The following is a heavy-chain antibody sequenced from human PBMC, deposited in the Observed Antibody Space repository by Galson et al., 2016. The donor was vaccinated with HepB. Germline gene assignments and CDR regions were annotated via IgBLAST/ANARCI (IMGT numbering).Heavy chain of an antibody. CDR2: MYNTGRT. V-gene: IGHV3-53*01. Sequence: SLRLSCAASGFSVSQSYMSWVRQAPGKGLEWVSVMYNTGRTDYADSVKGRFTISRDNSKNTLDLEMTSLRTEDTAVYYCVREGGDCSTGTCYFYYYYIDVLGKGTTVTVSS. J-gene: IGHJ6*03. CDR3: VREGGDCSTGTCYFYYYYIDV. D-gene: IGHD2-15*01. CDR1: GFSVSQSY.